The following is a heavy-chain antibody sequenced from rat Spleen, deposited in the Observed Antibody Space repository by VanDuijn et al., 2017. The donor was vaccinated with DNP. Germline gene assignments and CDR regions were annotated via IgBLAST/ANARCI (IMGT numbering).Heavy chain of an antibody. V-gene: IGHV5-7*01. D-gene: IGHD1-11*01. CDR1: GFTFTAHN. J-gene: IGHJ2*01. Sequence: EVQLVESGGGLVQPGRSLKVSCVASGFTFTAHNMAWVRQAPKKGLEWVATISYHGTITKYRDSVKGRFTISRDDAKSTLFLQMDSLRSEDTATYYCTTDFERGYWGQGVMVTVSS. CDR3: TTDFERGY. CDR2: ISYHGTIT.